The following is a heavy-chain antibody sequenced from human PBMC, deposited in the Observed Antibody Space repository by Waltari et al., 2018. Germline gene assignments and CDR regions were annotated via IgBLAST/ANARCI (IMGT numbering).Heavy chain of an antibody. CDR1: GGSFSGYS. V-gene: IGHV4-34*01. Sequence: QVQLQQWGAGLLKPSETLSLTCAVHGGSFSGYSWSWIRQPLGKGLAWIGEINHSGSTNYDPSLKKRVTISVDTSKNKFSLKLSSVTAADTAVYYCARVSRYYEILTGYYRAFDYWGQGTLVTVSS. J-gene: IGHJ4*02. D-gene: IGHD3-9*01. CDR3: ARVSRYYEILTGYYRAFDY. CDR2: INHSGST.